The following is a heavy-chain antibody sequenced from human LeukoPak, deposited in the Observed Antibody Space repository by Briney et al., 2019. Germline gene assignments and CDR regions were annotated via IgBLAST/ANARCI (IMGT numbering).Heavy chain of an antibody. CDR3: AACMTTETLLRVCPH. J-gene: IGHJ4*02. D-gene: IGHD4-11*01. V-gene: IGHV1-69*04. CDR2: IIPILGIA. Sequence: GSSVKVSCKASGGTFSSYAISWVRQAPGQGLEWMGRIIPILGIANYAQKFQGRVTITADKSTSTAYMELSSLRSEDTAVYYCAACMTTETLLRVCPHWGQGTLVTVSS. CDR1: GGTFSSYA.